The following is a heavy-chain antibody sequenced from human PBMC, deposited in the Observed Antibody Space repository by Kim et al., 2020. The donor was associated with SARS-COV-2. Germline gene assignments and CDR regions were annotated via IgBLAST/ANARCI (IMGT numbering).Heavy chain of an antibody. J-gene: IGHJ4*02. CDR3: ARTATGYFDY. V-gene: IGHV6-1*01. D-gene: IGHD4-17*01. CDR2: TYYRSKWYN. Sequence: SQTLSLTCAISGDSVSSNSAAWNGIRQSPSRGLECLGRTYYRSKWYNDYAISVKSRITVNPDSSKNQFSLQLNSVTPEDTAVYYCARTATGYFDYWGQGTLVTVAS. CDR1: GDSVSSNSAA.